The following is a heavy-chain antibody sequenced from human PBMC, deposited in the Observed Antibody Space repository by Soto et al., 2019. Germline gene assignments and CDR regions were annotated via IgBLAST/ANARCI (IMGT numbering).Heavy chain of an antibody. Sequence: ASVKVSCKASGGTFSSYAISWVRQAPGQGLEWMGGIIPMFGTAEYGQSFQDRVTITADRSTGTVYMELSSLRSEDTALYYCARDLCGSASCYTWSDVWGQGTTVTVSS. D-gene: IGHD2-2*02. V-gene: IGHV1-69*06. CDR3: ARDLCGSASCYTWSDV. CDR2: IIPMFGTA. J-gene: IGHJ6*02. CDR1: GGTFSSYA.